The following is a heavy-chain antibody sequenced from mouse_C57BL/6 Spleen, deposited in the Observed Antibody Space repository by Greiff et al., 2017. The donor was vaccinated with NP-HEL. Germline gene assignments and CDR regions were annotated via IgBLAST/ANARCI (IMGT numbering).Heavy chain of an antibody. CDR1: GYSITSGYY. J-gene: IGHJ1*03. Sequence: DVKLQESGPGLVKPSQSLSLTCSVTGYSITSGYYWNWIRQFPGNKLEWMGYISYDGSNNYNPSLKNRISITRDTSKNQFFLKLNSVTTEDTATYYCASPLDPLITTSWYFDVWGTGTTVTVSS. CDR2: ISYDGSN. CDR3: ASPLDPLITTSWYFDV. V-gene: IGHV3-6*01. D-gene: IGHD1-1*01.